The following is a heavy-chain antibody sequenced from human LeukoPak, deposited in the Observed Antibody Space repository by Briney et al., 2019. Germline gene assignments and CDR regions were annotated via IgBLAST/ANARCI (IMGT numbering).Heavy chain of an antibody. CDR3: TTEPLYDILTGLDY. V-gene: IGHV3-15*01. D-gene: IGHD3-9*01. Sequence: GGSLRLSCAASGFTFSSYTMNWVRQAPGKGLEWVGRIKSKTDGGTTDYAAPVKGRFTISRDDSKNTLYLQMNSLKTEDTAVYYCTTEPLYDILTGLDYWGQGTLVTVSS. CDR2: IKSKTDGGTT. J-gene: IGHJ4*02. CDR1: GFTFSSYT.